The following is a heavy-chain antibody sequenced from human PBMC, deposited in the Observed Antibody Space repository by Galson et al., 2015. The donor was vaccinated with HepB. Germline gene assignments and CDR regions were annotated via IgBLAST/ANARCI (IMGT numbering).Heavy chain of an antibody. CDR1: GGSISIYY. CDR3: ARSTLWFGELLSSGAFEI. CDR2: IYYSGST. J-gene: IGHJ3*02. Sequence: SETLSLTCTVSGGSISIYYWSWIRQPPWKGLEWIGYIYYSGSTNYNPSLKSRVTISVDTSKNQFSLKLSSVTAADTAVYYCARSTLWFGELLSSGAFEIWGQGTMITVSS. V-gene: IGHV4-59*01. D-gene: IGHD3-10*01.